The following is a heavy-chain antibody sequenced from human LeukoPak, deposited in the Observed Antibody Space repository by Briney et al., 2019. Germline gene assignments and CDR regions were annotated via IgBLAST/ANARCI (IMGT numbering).Heavy chain of an antibody. CDR3: ARHGPYDILSVQDAFDI. V-gene: IGHV4-59*08. D-gene: IGHD3-9*01. J-gene: IGHJ3*02. Sequence: SETLSLTCTVSGGSIYTYFWSWIRQSPGKGLEWIGYIYDCGRTNYNPSLKSRVTMSVDTYKKQFSLRLSSVAAAHTAVYYCARHGPYDILSVQDAFDIWGQGTKVTVSS. CDR2: IYDCGRT. CDR1: GGSIYTYF.